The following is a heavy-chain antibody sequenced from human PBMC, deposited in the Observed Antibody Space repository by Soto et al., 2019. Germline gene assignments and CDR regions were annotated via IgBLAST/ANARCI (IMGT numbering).Heavy chain of an antibody. CDR3: ARHDGYYYDSSGYYFDY. J-gene: IGHJ4*02. CDR2: IYYSGST. CDR1: GGSISISSYY. D-gene: IGHD3-22*01. Sequence: SETLSVTCTFSGGSISISSYYWGWIRQPPGKGLEWIGSIYYSGSTYYNPSLKSRVTISVDTSKNQFSLKLRSVTAADTAVYYCARHDGYYYDSSGYYFDYWGQGTMVTVSS. V-gene: IGHV4-39*01.